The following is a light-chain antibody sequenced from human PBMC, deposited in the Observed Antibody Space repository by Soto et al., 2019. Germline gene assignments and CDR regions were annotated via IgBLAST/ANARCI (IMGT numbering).Light chain of an antibody. V-gene: IGLV1-44*01. CDR1: SSNIGSNT. Sequence: QSVLTQPPSASGTPGQRVTISCSGSSSNIGSNTVNWSQQLPGTAPKLLIYSNNQRPSGVPDRFSGSKSGTSASLAISGLQSEDEADYYCAAWDDSLNENVFGTGTKVTVL. J-gene: IGLJ1*01. CDR2: SNN. CDR3: AAWDDSLNENV.